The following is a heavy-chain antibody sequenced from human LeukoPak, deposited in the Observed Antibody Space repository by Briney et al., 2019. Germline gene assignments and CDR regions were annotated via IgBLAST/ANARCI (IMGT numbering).Heavy chain of an antibody. J-gene: IGHJ4*02. CDR3: ARSLWGSPLFY. CDR1: GGSFSDYN. V-gene: IGHV4-34*01. D-gene: IGHD2/OR15-2a*01. Sequence: SETLSLTCAVYGGSFSDYNWSWIRQPPGKGLEWIGEINHSGSTNYNPSLKSRVTISVDTSKNQSSLKLSSVTAADTAVYYCARSLWGSPLFYWGQGTLVTVSS. CDR2: INHSGST.